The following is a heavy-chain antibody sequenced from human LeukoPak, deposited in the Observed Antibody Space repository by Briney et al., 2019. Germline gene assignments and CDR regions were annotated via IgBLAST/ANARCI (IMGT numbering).Heavy chain of an antibody. J-gene: IGHJ3*02. CDR1: GGSISSSNW. CDR2: IYYSGST. D-gene: IGHD4-17*01. V-gene: IGHV4-4*02. Sequence: SETLSLTCAVSGGSISSSNWWSWVRQPPGKGLEWIGYIYYSGSTNYNPSLKSRVTISVDTSKNQFSLKLSSVTAADTAVYYCARDVDRGLYGDPDAFDIWGQGTMVTVSS. CDR3: ARDVDRGLYGDPDAFDI.